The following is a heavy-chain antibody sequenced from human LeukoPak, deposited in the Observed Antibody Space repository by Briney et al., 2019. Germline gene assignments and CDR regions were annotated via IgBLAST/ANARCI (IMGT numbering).Heavy chain of an antibody. J-gene: IGHJ4*02. V-gene: IGHV3-23*01. CDR3: AQRHINVLRYFDWSYFDY. CDR1: GFTFSTYA. Sequence: GGSLRLSCAASGFTFSTYAMSWVRQALGNGLEWVSAISGSGSNTYYADSVRGRFTISRDSSKNTLYLQMNSLRAEDTAVYYCAQRHINVLRYFDWSYFDYWGQGTLVTVSS. D-gene: IGHD3-9*01. CDR2: ISGSGSNT.